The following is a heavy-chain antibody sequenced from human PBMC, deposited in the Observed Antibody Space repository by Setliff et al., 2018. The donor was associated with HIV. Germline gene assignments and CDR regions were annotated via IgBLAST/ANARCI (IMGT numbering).Heavy chain of an antibody. CDR2: IIAISGTP. CDR1: GGTFSSYA. Sequence: SVKVSCKASGGTFSSYAISWVRQTPGQGLEWMGGIIAISGTPNYAQTFQGRVTITADESTSTAYMELSSLRSEDTAVYYCANSHLGTDRSRWYYFDYWGQGTPVTVSS. V-gene: IGHV1-69*13. CDR3: ANSHLGTDRSRWYYFDY. J-gene: IGHJ4*02. D-gene: IGHD6-13*01.